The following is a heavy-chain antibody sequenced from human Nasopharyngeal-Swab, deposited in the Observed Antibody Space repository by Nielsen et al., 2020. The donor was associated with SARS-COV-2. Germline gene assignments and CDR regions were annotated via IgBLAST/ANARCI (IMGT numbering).Heavy chain of an antibody. V-gene: IGHV3-7*01. CDR1: GFTFSRSW. D-gene: IGHD1-14*01. Sequence: GESLKISCAASGFTFSRSWMAWVRQAPGKGLEWVANINQDGSQKYYVDSVKGRFTISRDNAENSLYLQMDSLRADDTAVYYCARGPEYSALDIWGQGTMVTVSS. J-gene: IGHJ3*02. CDR2: INQDGSQK. CDR3: ARGPEYSALDI.